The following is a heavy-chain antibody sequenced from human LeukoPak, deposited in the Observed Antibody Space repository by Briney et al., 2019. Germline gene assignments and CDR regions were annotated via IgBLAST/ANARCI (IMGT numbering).Heavy chain of an antibody. CDR2: IYYSGST. J-gene: IGHJ4*02. CDR1: GGSISPYY. Sequence: PSETLSLTCTVSGGSISPYYWSWIRQPPGKGLEWIGYIYYSGSTNYNPSLKSRVTISVDTSKNQFSLKLSSVTAADTAVYYCARGFLTYYYDSSGLYFDYWGQGTLVTVSS. CDR3: ARGFLTYYYDSSGLYFDY. V-gene: IGHV4-59*01. D-gene: IGHD3-22*01.